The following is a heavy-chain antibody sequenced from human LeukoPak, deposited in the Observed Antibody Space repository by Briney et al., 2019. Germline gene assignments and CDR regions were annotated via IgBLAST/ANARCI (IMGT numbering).Heavy chain of an antibody. J-gene: IGHJ6*03. CDR3: AKDPFSNYLGDYYWYMDV. V-gene: IGHV3-30*02. CDR1: GFTFRTYG. CDR2: IRYDGGNK. D-gene: IGHD4-11*01. Sequence: GGSLGLSREASGFTFRTYGMHWVRQAPGKGLEWLTFIRYDGGNKYYADSVNGRFIISRDDSKNALYLQLNSLTAEDTAVYYCAKDPFSNYLGDYYWYMDVWGKGTTVTVSS.